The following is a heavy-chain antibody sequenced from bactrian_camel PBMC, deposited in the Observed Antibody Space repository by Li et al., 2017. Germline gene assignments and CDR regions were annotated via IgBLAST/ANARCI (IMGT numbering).Heavy chain of an antibody. CDR1: GFTFDGSD. V-gene: IGHV3S61*01. CDR2: IATGSGNI. Sequence: VQLVESGGDLVRPGGSLRLSCVASGFTFDGSDIAWFRQAPGKEREGDARIATGSGNIYYADSVKGRFTISRDNAKDTLYLQMNSLKIEDTAVYYCALGSSRQATMTARGKGTQVTVS. D-gene: IGHD3*01. J-gene: IGHJ4*01.